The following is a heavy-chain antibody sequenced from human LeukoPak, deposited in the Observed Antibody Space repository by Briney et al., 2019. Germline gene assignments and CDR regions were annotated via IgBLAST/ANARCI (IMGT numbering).Heavy chain of an antibody. CDR2: INPNSGGT. CDR3: ARGYSGYDYVDY. Sequence: GASVNVSFKASGYTFTDYFIHWVRQAPGQGLEWMGWINPNSGGTNYAQKFQDRVTMTRDTSISTASMDLSRLRSDDTALYYCARGYSGYDYVDYWGQGTLVTVSS. D-gene: IGHD5-12*01. J-gene: IGHJ4*02. CDR1: GYTFTDYF. V-gene: IGHV1-2*02.